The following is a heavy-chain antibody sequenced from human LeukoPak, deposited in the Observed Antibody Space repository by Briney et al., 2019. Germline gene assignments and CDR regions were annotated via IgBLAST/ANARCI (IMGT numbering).Heavy chain of an antibody. CDR2: IWYDGDNK. D-gene: IGHD2-21*02. Sequence: GGSLRLSCAASGFTFTNYGFHWVRQAPGKGLEWVVLIWYDGDNKKYADSVKGRFTISRDNSKNTLYLQMNSLRAEDTAVYYCARDRAYCGGDCYSEFYGKDVWGQGTTVTVSS. CDR1: GFTFTNYG. V-gene: IGHV3-33*01. CDR3: ARDRAYCGGDCYSEFYGKDV. J-gene: IGHJ6*02.